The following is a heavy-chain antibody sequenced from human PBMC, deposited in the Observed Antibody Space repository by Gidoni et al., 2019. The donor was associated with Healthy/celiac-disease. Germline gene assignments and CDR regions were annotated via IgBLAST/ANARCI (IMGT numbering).Heavy chain of an antibody. J-gene: IGHJ4*02. Sequence: VQLLESVGGLVPPWGSLRLSCSASGFTFSSYAIRWVRQAPGKGLEWVSAISGSGGSTYYADSVKGRFTISRDNSKNTLYLQMNSLRAEDTAVYYCAKGPPPTPKYYFDYWGQGTLVTVSS. CDR1: GFTFSSYA. CDR2: ISGSGGST. V-gene: IGHV3-23*01. CDR3: AKGPPPTPKYYFDY.